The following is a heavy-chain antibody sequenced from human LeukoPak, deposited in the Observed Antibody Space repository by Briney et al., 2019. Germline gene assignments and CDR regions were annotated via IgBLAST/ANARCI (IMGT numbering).Heavy chain of an antibody. D-gene: IGHD6-13*01. CDR2: TWYDGSNK. Sequence: GRSLRLSCAASGFAFSSYGMHWVRQAPGKGLEWVAVTWYDGSNKYYADSVKGRYTISRDNSKNTLYLQMNSLRAEDTAVYYCARDGWYSRSPIYYFDYWGQGTLVTVSS. V-gene: IGHV3-33*01. CDR1: GFAFSSYG. CDR3: ARDGWYSRSPIYYFDY. J-gene: IGHJ4*02.